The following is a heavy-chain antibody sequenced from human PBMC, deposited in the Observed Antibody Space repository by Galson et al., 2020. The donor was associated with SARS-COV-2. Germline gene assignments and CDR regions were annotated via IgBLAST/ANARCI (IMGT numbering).Heavy chain of an antibody. CDR3: VTDVSEAGYGEFDY. D-gene: IGHD3-10*01. J-gene: IGHJ4*02. CDR2: VRSKTSGGTT. V-gene: IGHV3-15*01. CDR1: GFSFTYAW. Sequence: GESLKISCAASGFSFTYAWLSWVRQAPGKGLEWVGRVRSKTSGGTTDYAAPVKGRFIISRDDSMAMVYVEMNSLRTEDTGIYYCVTDVSEAGYGEFDYWGQGTLVTVSS.